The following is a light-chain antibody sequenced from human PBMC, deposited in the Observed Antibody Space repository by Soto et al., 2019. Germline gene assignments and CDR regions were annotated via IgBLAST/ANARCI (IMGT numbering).Light chain of an antibody. V-gene: IGKV3-20*01. CDR1: QSVSSSY. CDR2: GAS. Sequence: ELVLTQSPGTLSFSGAQRATIYCRASQSVSSSYLAWYQQKPGQAPRLLIYGASSRATGIPDRFSGSGSGTDFTLKISRVEAEDVGVYYCMQGIQSPLTFGGGTKV. CDR3: MQGIQSPLT. J-gene: IGKJ4*01.